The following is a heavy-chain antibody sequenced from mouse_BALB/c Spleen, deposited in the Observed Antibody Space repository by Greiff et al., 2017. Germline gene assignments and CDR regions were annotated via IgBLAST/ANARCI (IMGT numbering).Heavy chain of an antibody. CDR2: IVPENGDT. Sequence: VQLLQSGAELVRPGASVSLSCTASGFNIHVYYMHWVKQRSEQGLEWIGWIVPENGDTEYAPKFQGKSTMTADTSSNTDYLQLSSLTSEDTAVYYCNELEYGNYENYAMDYWGQGTTVTVSS. J-gene: IGHJ4*01. D-gene: IGHD2-10*02. CDR1: GFNIHVYY. CDR3: NELEYGNYENYAMDY. V-gene: IGHV14-4*02.